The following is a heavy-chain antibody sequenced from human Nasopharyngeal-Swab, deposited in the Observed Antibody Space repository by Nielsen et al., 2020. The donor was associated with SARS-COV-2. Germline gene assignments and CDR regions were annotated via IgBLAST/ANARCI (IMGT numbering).Heavy chain of an antibody. V-gene: IGHV3-30*02. CDR1: GFTFSSYG. CDR3: AKNGDNWNYDDLGYYYMDV. Sequence: GESLKISCAASGFTFSSYGMFWVRQAPGKGLEWLTFTRYDGSDKYYADSVKGRSTISRDNSKNTLFLQMNSLRAEDTAVYYCAKNGDNWNYDDLGYYYMDVWGKGTTVTVSS. D-gene: IGHD1-7*01. J-gene: IGHJ6*03. CDR2: TRYDGSDK.